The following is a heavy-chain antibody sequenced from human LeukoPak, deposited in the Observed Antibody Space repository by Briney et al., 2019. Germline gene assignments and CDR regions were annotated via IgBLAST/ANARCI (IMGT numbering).Heavy chain of an antibody. CDR1: GGSISSHY. CDR3: ARELF. V-gene: IGHV4-59*11. Sequence: SETLSLTCTVSGGSISSHYWTWIRQPPGKGLEWIGNILYSGNTHYNPSLKSRVTISGDTSKNQFSLKLSSVTAADTAVYYCARELFWGQGTMVTVSS. J-gene: IGHJ3*01. CDR2: ILYSGNT.